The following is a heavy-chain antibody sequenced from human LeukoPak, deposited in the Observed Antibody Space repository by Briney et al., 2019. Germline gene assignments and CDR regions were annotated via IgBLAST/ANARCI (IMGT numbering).Heavy chain of an antibody. CDR1: GYTFTGYY. CDR2: INPNSGGT. CDR3: ARERIFGVNWFDP. J-gene: IGHJ5*02. V-gene: IGHV1-2*02. Sequence: ASVKVSCKASGYTFTGYYMHWVRQAPGQGLEWMGWINPNSGGTNYAQRFRGRVTMTRDTSISTAYMELSRLRSDDTAVYYCARERIFGVNWFDPWGQGTLVTVSS. D-gene: IGHD3-3*01.